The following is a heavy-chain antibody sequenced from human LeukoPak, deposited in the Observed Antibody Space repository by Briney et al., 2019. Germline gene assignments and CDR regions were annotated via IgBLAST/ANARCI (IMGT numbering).Heavy chain of an antibody. V-gene: IGHV4-38-2*02. CDR1: GYSISSGYY. CDR3: AREQRRYWFDP. Sequence: SETLSLTCTVSGYSISSGYYWGWIRQPPGKGLEWIGSIYHSGSTYYNPSLKSRVTISVDTSKNQFSLKLSSVTAADTAVYYCAREQRRYWFDPWGQGTLVTVSS. J-gene: IGHJ5*02. CDR2: IYHSGST.